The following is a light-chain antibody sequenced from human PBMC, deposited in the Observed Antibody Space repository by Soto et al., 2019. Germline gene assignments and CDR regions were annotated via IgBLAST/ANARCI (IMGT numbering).Light chain of an antibody. CDR2: AAS. J-gene: IGKJ2*01. Sequence: DIQLTQSPSFLSASVGDRVTITCRASQDISSYLAWYQQKPGKAPKLLIYAASTLQSGVPSRFSGSGSGIEFTLTSSSLQPEEFATYHCQQLNSYPYTFGQGTTLEIK. V-gene: IGKV1-9*01. CDR3: QQLNSYPYT. CDR1: QDISSY.